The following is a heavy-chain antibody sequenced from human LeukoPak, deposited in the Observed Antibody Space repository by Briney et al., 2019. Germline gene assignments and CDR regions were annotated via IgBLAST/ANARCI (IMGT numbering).Heavy chain of an antibody. CDR1: GFTFTSHG. D-gene: IGHD3-16*01. V-gene: IGHV3-30*02. CDR2: IGNDGRDI. J-gene: IGHJ4*02. Sequence: GGSLRLSCIVSGFTFTSHGMHWVRQAPGKGLEWVAYIGNDGRDIYYADSLRGRFTISRDDSKNTVHLQMGSLKVEDTALYYCARDLVGGWSCDHWGQGSLVAVSS. CDR3: ARDLVGGWSCDH.